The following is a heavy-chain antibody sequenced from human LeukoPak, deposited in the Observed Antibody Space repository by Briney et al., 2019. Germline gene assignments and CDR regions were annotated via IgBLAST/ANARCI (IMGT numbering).Heavy chain of an antibody. CDR3: ARAVRQHTYNWFDP. CDR1: GGSISSYY. D-gene: IGHD2-21*01. J-gene: IGHJ5*02. CDR2: IYTSGST. Sequence: SETLSLTCTVSGGSISSYYWSWIRQPAGKGLEWIGRIYTSGSTNYKPSLKSRVTMSVDTSKNQFSLKLSSVTAADTAVYYCARAVRQHTYNWFDPWGQGTLVTVSS. V-gene: IGHV4-4*07.